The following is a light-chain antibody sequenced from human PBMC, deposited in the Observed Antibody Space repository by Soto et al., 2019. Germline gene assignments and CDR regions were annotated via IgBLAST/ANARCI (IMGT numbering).Light chain of an antibody. Sequence: ETVMTQSPATLSVSPGERVTLSCRASQSISTNLAWYQQGPGQAPRLLIFGASRRATDIPARFSGSGSYKEFTLTTRNLQSEDFAVYYCLQYNNRPPYTFGQGTRLEI. V-gene: IGKV3-15*01. J-gene: IGKJ2*01. CDR3: LQYNNRPPYT. CDR1: QSISTN. CDR2: GAS.